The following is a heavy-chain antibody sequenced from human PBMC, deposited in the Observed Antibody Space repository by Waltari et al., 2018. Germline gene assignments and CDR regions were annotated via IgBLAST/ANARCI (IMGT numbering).Heavy chain of an antibody. D-gene: IGHD3-3*01. CDR3: ARQVGIFGVVPMGNYYYGMDV. V-gene: IGHV4-38-2*01. CDR1: GFTFSSYA. Sequence: VQLLESGGGLVQPGGSLRLSCAASGFTFSSYAMSWVRQAPGKGLEWIGSIYHSGSTYYNPSLKSRVTISVDTSKNQFSLKLSSVTAADTAVYYCARQVGIFGVVPMGNYYYGMDVWGQGTTVTVSS. J-gene: IGHJ6*02. CDR2: IYHSGST.